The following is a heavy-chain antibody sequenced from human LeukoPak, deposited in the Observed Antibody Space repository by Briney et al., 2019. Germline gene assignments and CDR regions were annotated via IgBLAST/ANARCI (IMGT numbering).Heavy chain of an antibody. CDR2: INQDGSAT. CDR3: ARNPAKVVPAVY. Sequence: QAGGSLRLSRAASGFTFSNYWMSWVRQAPGKGLEWVANINQDGSATYYVGSVKGRFTISRDSANNSLYLQMSSLRAEDTAVYYCARNPAKVVPAVYWGQGTLATVSS. V-gene: IGHV3-7*01. CDR1: GFTFSNYW. D-gene: IGHD2-2*01. J-gene: IGHJ4*02.